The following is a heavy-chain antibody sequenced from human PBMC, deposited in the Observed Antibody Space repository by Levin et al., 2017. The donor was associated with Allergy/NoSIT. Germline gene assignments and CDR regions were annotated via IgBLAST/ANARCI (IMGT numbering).Heavy chain of an antibody. D-gene: IGHD1-1*01. CDR3: ATWNRGRHNFDY. CDR1: GFIFRTSA. Sequence: LSLTCAASGFIFRTSAMTWVRQAPGKGLEWVSSISNSGGSTYYADSVKGRLTISRDNSKKTLDLQMNSLRAEDTAIYYCATWNRGRHNFDYWGQGSRVTVSS. CDR2: ISNSGGST. V-gene: IGHV3-23*01. J-gene: IGHJ4*02.